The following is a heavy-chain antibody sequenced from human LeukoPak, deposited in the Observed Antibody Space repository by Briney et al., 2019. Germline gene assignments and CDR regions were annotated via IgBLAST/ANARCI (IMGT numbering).Heavy chain of an antibody. CDR3: STEPRSLLY. J-gene: IGHJ4*01. V-gene: IGHV3-21*04. CDR1: GFTFSNYN. Sequence: GGSLRLSCAASGFTFSNYNMNWVRQAPGKGLEWVSSITTSSSHIYYADSVTGRFTISRDNARNSLYLQLNSLRPEDTALYYCSTEPRSLLYWGHGTLVTVSS. D-gene: IGHD4-17*01. CDR2: ITTSSSHI.